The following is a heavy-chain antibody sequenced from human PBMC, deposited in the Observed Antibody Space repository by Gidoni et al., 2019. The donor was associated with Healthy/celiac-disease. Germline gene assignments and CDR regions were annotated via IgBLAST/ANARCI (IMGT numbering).Heavy chain of an antibody. Sequence: KGRLPISRDNYKNTLYLQMNSLRTEDTAVYYCAKDPGYCSSTSCYTCAFDIWGQGTMVTVSS. J-gene: IGHJ3*02. D-gene: IGHD2-2*02. CDR3: AKDPGYCSSTSCYTCAFDI. V-gene: IGHV3-23*01.